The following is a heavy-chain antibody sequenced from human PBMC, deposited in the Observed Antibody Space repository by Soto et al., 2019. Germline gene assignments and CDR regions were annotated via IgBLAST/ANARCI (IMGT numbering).Heavy chain of an antibody. J-gene: IGHJ4*02. V-gene: IGHV3-74*01. CDR3: VREPWGFSGTWYDY. CDR1: KFSFSIYW. Sequence: PGGSLRLSCAASKFSFSIYWMHWVRQVPGKGPAWVSRINHDGSKTEYADSVKGRFTISRDKTKNTLYLQMNSLRVEDTAMYYCVREPWGFSGTWYDYWGQGTLVTVSS. CDR2: INHDGSKT. D-gene: IGHD6-13*01.